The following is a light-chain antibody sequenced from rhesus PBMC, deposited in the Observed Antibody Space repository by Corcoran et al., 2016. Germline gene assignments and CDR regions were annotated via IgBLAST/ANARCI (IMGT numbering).Light chain of an antibody. Sequence: QAALTQSPSVSGSPGQSVTISCTGTSSDIGGYNRVSWYQQHPGKAPKLMIYEVIKRPSGVSDRFSGSKSGNTASLTISGLQAEDEADYYGSSYASTSAYIFGAGTRLTVL. CDR1: SSDIGGYNR. CDR3: SSYASTSAYI. V-gene: IGLV2-13*02. J-gene: IGLJ1*01. CDR2: EVI.